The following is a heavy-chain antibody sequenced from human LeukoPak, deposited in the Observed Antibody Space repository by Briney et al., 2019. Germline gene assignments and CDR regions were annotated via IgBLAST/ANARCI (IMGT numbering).Heavy chain of an antibody. CDR1: GFTFSSYG. D-gene: IGHD6-13*01. CDR3: AKRGYSSSWYLYDY. CDR2: ISGSGGST. Sequence: PGGSLRLSCAASGFTFSSYGMSWVRQAPGKGLEWVSAISGSGGSTYYADSVKGRFTISRDNSKNTLYLQMNSLRAEDTAVYYCAKRGYSSSWYLYDYWSQGTLVTVSS. J-gene: IGHJ4*02. V-gene: IGHV3-23*01.